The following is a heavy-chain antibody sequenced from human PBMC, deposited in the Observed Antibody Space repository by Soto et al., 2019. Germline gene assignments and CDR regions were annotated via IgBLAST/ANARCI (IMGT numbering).Heavy chain of an antibody. CDR3: ARAAGIVGGAFDI. V-gene: IGHV5-51*01. CDR2: IYPGDSDT. J-gene: IGHJ3*02. D-gene: IGHD1-26*01. Sequence: PGESLKISYKASGFLFTNYWIGWVRQLPGKGLEWMGIIYPGDSDTKNSPSFQGQVTMSVDKSISTAYLQWSSLKASDTAIYYCARAAGIVGGAFDIWGQGTMVTVSS. CDR1: GFLFTNYW.